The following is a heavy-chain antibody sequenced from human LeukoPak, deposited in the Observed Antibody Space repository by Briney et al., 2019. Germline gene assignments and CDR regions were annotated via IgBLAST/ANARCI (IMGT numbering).Heavy chain of an antibody. CDR2: ISSSGSTI. CDR1: GFTFSDYY. CDR3: AISTTTEEYGMDV. D-gene: IGHD1-26*01. V-gene: IGHV3-11*01. J-gene: IGHJ6*02. Sequence: GGSLRLSCAASGFTFSDYYMSWIRQAPGQGLEWVSYISSSGSTIYYADSVKGRFTISRDNAKNSLYLQMNSLRAEDTAVYYCAISTTTEEYGMDVWGQGTTVTVSS.